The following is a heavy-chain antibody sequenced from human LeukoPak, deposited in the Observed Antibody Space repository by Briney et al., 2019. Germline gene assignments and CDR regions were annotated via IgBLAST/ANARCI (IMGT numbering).Heavy chain of an antibody. CDR3: ASSWQWLVRGAFDI. CDR1: GYTFTSYG. J-gene: IGHJ3*02. V-gene: IGHV1-2*02. D-gene: IGHD6-19*01. CDR2: INPNSGGT. Sequence: ASVKVSCKASGYTFTSYGISWVRQAPGQGLEWMGWINPNSGGTNYAQKFQGRVTMTRDTSISTAYMELSRLRSDDTAVYYCASSWQWLVRGAFDIWGQGTMVTVSS.